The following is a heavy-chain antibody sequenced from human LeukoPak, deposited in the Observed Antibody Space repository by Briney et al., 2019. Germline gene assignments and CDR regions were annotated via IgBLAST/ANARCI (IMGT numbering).Heavy chain of an antibody. CDR2: ISAYNGNT. CDR1: GYTFTSYG. Sequence: ASVKVSCKASGYTFTSYGISWVRQAPGQGLEWMGWISAYNGNTNYAQKLQGRVTMTTDTSTSTAYMELRSLRSDDAAVYYCARDVRRGGSFDYWGQGTLVTVSS. D-gene: IGHD3-10*01. V-gene: IGHV1-18*01. CDR3: ARDVRRGGSFDY. J-gene: IGHJ4*02.